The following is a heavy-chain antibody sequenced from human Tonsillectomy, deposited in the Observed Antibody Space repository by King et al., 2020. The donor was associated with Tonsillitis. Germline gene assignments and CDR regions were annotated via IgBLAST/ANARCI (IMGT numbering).Heavy chain of an antibody. D-gene: IGHD3-10*01. CDR2: IYHSGST. CDR1: GGSISSGGYS. CDR3: ARVHHYGQPAGGWYFDL. V-gene: IGHV4-30-2*01. J-gene: IGHJ2*01. Sequence: QLQESGSGLVKPSQTLSLTCAVSGGSISSGGYSWSWIRQPPGKGLEWIGYIYHSGSTYYNPSLKSRVTISVDRSKNQFSLKLSSVTAADTAVYYCARVHHYGQPAGGWYFDLWGRGTLVTVSS.